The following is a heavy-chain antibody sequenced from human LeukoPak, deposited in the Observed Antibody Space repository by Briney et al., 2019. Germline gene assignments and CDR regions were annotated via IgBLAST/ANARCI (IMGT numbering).Heavy chain of an antibody. CDR3: AKEGTYYYDSSGYFNPSYYYYMDV. J-gene: IGHJ6*03. CDR2: IYSGGST. CDR1: GFTVSSNY. V-gene: IGHV3-53*01. Sequence: PGGSLRLSCAASGFTVSSNYMSWVRQAPGKGLEWVSVIYSGGSTYYADSVKGRFTISRDSSKNTLYLQMNSLSAEDTAVYYCAKEGTYYYDSSGYFNPSYYYYMDVWGKGTTVTVSS. D-gene: IGHD3-22*01.